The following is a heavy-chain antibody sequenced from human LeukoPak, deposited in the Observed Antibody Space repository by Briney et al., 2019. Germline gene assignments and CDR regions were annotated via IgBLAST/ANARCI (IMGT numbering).Heavy chain of an antibody. CDR2: IHPNIGGT. D-gene: IGHD2-2*01. V-gene: IGHV1-2*02. Sequence: ASVNVSCKASGYTFCGNFIHWVRQAPGLGLEWMGWIHPNIGGTNSAEKFQGRVTLTRDTSLTTAYMELTSLRTDDTAVYYCARDPPAYPCTTTRCYPEVDYWGQGTQVTVSS. CDR3: ARDPPAYPCTTTRCYPEVDY. CDR1: GYTFCGNF. J-gene: IGHJ4*02.